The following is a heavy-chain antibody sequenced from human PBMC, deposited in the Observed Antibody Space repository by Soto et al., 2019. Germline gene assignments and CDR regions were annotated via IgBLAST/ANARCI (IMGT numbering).Heavy chain of an antibody. J-gene: IGHJ4*02. Sequence: QVQLVESGGGVVQPGRSLRLSCAASGFTFSSDGMHWVRQAPGKGLEWVAVISYDGSNKYYADSVKGRFTISRDNSKNTLYLQMNSLRAEDTAVYYCAKDQGVAGGPFDYWGQGTLVTVSS. CDR1: GFTFSSDG. V-gene: IGHV3-30*18. CDR3: AKDQGVAGGPFDY. D-gene: IGHD3-10*01. CDR2: ISYDGSNK.